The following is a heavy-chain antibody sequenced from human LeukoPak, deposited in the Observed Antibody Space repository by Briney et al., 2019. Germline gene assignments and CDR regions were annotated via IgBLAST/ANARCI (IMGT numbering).Heavy chain of an antibody. CDR2: IIPIFGTA. Sequence: ASVKVSCKASGGTFSSYAISWVRQAPGQGLEWMGGIIPIFGTANYAQKFQGRVTITADESTSTAYMELSSLRSDDTAVYYCARGPRSPYGDSHPWYFDLWGRGTLVTVSS. CDR1: GGTFSSYA. D-gene: IGHD4-17*01. J-gene: IGHJ2*01. V-gene: IGHV1-69*13. CDR3: ARGPRSPYGDSHPWYFDL.